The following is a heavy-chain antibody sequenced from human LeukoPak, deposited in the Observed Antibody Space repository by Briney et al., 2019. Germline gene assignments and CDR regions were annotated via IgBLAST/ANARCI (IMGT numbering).Heavy chain of an antibody. J-gene: IGHJ4*02. CDR2: IYHSGST. Sequence: PSETLSLTCAVSGGSISSGGYSWRWIRQPPGKGLEWIGYIYHSGSTYYNPSLKSRVTISVDRSKNQFSLKLSSVTAADTAVYYCARGYDLDYWGQGTLVTVSS. D-gene: IGHD1-1*01. CDR3: ARGYDLDY. CDR1: GGSISSGGYS. V-gene: IGHV4-30-2*01.